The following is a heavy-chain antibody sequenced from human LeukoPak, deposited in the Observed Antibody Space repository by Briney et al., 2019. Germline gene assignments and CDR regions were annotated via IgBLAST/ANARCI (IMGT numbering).Heavy chain of an antibody. CDR3: AAEAYYYGSGSYYLFGMDV. J-gene: IGHJ6*02. V-gene: IGHV1-58*02. CDR2: IVVGSGNT. Sequence: ASVKVSCKASGFTFTSSAMQWVRQARGQRLEWIGWIVVGSGNTNYAQKFQERVTITRDMSTSTAHMELSSLRSEDTAVYYCAAEAYYYGSGSYYLFGMDVWGQGTTVTVSS. CDR1: GFTFTSSA. D-gene: IGHD3-10*01.